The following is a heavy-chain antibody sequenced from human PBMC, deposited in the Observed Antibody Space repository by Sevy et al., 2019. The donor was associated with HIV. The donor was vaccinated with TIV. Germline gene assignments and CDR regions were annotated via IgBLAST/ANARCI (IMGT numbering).Heavy chain of an antibody. J-gene: IGHJ3*02. V-gene: IGHV3-48*01. CDR1: GFTFSSYS. CDR3: ARFSVGRVIVVVPNHAFDI. Sequence: GGSLRLSCAASGFTFSSYSMNWVRQAPGKGLEWVSYISSSSSTIYYADSVKGRFTISRDNAKNSLYLQMNSLRAEDTAVYYCARFSVGRVIVVVPNHAFDIWGPGTMVTVSS. CDR2: ISSSSSTI. D-gene: IGHD3-22*01.